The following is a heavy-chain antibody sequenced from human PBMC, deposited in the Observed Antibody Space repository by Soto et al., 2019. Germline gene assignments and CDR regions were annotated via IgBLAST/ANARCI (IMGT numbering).Heavy chain of an antibody. Sequence: SSETLSLTCTVSGGSISSYYWSWIRQPPGKGLEWIGYIYYSGSTNYNPSLKSRVTISVDTSKNQFSLKLSSVTAADTAVYYCARGREWLSRPFDYWGQGTLVTVSS. J-gene: IGHJ4*02. D-gene: IGHD3-3*01. CDR1: GGSISSYY. CDR2: IYYSGST. CDR3: ARGREWLSRPFDY. V-gene: IGHV4-59*01.